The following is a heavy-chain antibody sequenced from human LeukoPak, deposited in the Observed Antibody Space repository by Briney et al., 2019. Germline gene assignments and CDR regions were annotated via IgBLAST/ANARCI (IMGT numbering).Heavy chain of an antibody. D-gene: IGHD6-19*01. CDR2: IYPADSDT. V-gene: IGHV5-51*01. CDR1: GYTFNNYW. CDR3: ASEGIIAVGAAFDI. J-gene: IGHJ3*02. Sequence: GESLKISCKASGYTFNNYWIGWVRQMPGKGLEWMGIIYPADSDTRYSPCFQGQVTISADKSISTAYLQWSSLKASDTAMYYCASEGIIAVGAAFDIWGQGTLVTVSS.